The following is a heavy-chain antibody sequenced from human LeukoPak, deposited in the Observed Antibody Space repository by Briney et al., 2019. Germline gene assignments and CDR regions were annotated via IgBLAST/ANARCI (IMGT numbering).Heavy chain of an antibody. V-gene: IGHV4-59*01. Sequence: PSETLSLTCTVSGGSISSYYWSWIRQPPGKGLEWIGYIYYSGSTNYNPSLKSRVTISVDTSKNQFSLKLSSVTAADTAVYYCARETYYYDSSGYYYGMDVWGQGTTVTVSS. J-gene: IGHJ6*02. D-gene: IGHD3-22*01. CDR2: IYYSGST. CDR3: ARETYYYDSSGYYYGMDV. CDR1: GGSISSYY.